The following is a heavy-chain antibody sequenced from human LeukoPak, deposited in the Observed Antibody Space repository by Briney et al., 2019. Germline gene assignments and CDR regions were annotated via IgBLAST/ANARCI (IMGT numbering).Heavy chain of an antibody. V-gene: IGHV4-31*03. CDR3: ASGRRGYSGYDYFDY. CDR2: IYYSGST. Sequence: SQTLSLTCTVSGGSISSGGYYWSWIRQHPGKGLEWIGYIYYSGSTYYNPSLKSRVTISVDTSKNQFSLKLGSVTAADTAVYYCASGRRGYSGYDYFDYWGQGTLVTVSS. J-gene: IGHJ4*02. CDR1: GGSISSGGYY. D-gene: IGHD5-12*01.